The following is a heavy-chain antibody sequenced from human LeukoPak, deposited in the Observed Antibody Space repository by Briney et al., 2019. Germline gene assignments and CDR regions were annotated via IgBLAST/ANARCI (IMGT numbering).Heavy chain of an antibody. D-gene: IGHD3-22*01. CDR1: GFTFSDYY. V-gene: IGHV3-11*01. CDR2: ISSSGRTI. J-gene: IGHJ4*02. CDR3: ARRSSGYYTWGADY. Sequence: GGSLRLSCAAPGFTFSDYYMSWIRRAPGKGLGCVSYISSSGRTIYYADSVKGRFTISRDNAKNSLYLQMNSLRAEDTAVYYCARRSSGYYTWGADYWGQGTLVTVSS.